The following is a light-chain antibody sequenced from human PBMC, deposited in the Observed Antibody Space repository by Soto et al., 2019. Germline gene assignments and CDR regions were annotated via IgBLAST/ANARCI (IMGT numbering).Light chain of an antibody. CDR1: SSNIGAGYD. CDR2: GNS. Sequence: QPVLTQPPSVSGAPGQRVTISCTGSSSNIGAGYDVHWYQQLPGTAPKLLIYGNSNRTSGVPDRFSGSKSGTSASLAITGLQAEDEADYYCQSYDSSLSVGVVFGGGTKLTVL. CDR3: QSYDSSLSVGVV. V-gene: IGLV1-40*01. J-gene: IGLJ2*01.